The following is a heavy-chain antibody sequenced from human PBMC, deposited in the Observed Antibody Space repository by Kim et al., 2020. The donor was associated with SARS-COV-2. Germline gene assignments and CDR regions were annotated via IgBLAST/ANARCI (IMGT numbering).Heavy chain of an antibody. Sequence: GGSLRLSCEASGFTFSSYGMNWVRQAPGKGLEWISYIGASSNTQYYADFVKGRFTISRDNAKNSLYLQMNSLRDGDTAVYYCAKKHTTSTGRAVDFWGPGTLVTVSS. D-gene: IGHD2-2*01. CDR3: AKKHTTSTGRAVDF. J-gene: IGHJ4*02. CDR2: IGASSNTQ. CDR1: GFTFSSYG. V-gene: IGHV3-48*02.